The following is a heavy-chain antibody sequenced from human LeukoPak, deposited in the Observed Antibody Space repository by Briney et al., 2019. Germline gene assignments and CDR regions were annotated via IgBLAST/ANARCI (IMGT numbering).Heavy chain of an antibody. V-gene: IGHV3-23*01. J-gene: IGHJ4*02. CDR1: GFTFSSYA. Sequence: GGSLRLSCAASGFTFSSYAMSWVRQAPGKGLEWVSAISGSGGSTYYADSVKGRFTISRDNSKDTLYLQMNSLRAEDTAVYYCAKADKPLQAGPDYWGQGTLVTVSS. CDR2: ISGSGGST. CDR3: AKADKPLQAGPDY. D-gene: IGHD1-1*01.